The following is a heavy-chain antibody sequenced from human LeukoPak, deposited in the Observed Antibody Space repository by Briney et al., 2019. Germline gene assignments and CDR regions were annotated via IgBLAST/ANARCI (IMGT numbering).Heavy chain of an antibody. D-gene: IGHD2-21*02. CDR2: ISGSGGST. CDR1: GFTFSNYA. CDR3: ARVPCGGDCCFDY. J-gene: IGHJ4*02. V-gene: IGHV3-23*01. Sequence: PGGSLRLSCAASGFTFSNYAMSWFRQAPGKGLEWVSTISGSGGSTYYADSVKGQFTISRDNSKNTLYLQMNSLRAEDTAVYYCARVPCGGDCCFDYWGQGTLVTVSS.